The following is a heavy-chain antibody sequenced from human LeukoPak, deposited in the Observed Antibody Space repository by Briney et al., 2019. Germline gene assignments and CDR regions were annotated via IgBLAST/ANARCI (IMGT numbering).Heavy chain of an antibody. V-gene: IGHV4-31*03. J-gene: IGHJ5*02. CDR3: ARVLDILTGPNPINWFDP. D-gene: IGHD3-9*01. Sequence: SQTLSLTCTVSGGSISSGGYYWSWIRQHPGKGLEWIGYIYYSGSTYYNPSLKSRVTISVDTSKNQFSLKLSSVTAADTAVYYCARVLDILTGPNPINWFDPWGQGTLSPSPQ. CDR1: GGSISSGGYY. CDR2: IYYSGST.